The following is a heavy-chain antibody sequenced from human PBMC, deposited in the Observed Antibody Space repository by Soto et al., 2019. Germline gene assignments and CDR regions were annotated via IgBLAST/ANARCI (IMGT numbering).Heavy chain of an antibody. CDR2: ISGSGGST. Sequence: GGSLRLSCAASGFTFSSYAMSWVRQAPGKGLEWVSAISGSGGSTYYADSVKGRFTISRDNSKNTLYLQMNSLRAEDTAVYYCAKDLISDHYDFWSGYSPTPIDYWGQGTLVTVSS. CDR3: AKDLISDHYDFWSGYSPTPIDY. V-gene: IGHV3-23*01. J-gene: IGHJ4*02. CDR1: GFTFSSYA. D-gene: IGHD3-3*01.